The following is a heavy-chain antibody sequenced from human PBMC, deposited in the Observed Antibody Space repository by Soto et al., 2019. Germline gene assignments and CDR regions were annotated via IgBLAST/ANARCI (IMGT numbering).Heavy chain of an antibody. D-gene: IGHD3-22*01. V-gene: IGHV1-8*01. CDR2: MNPNSGNT. CDR1: GYTNTSYD. Sequence: KVYCKAAGYTNTSYDVKRGRNENRKGLEWMGWMNPNSGNTGYAQKSQGRVTMTRNTSISTAYMELSSLRSEDTAVYYCARSYYYDRSGYSSNAFDIWGQGTMVTVSS. J-gene: IGHJ3*02. CDR3: ARSYYYDRSGYSSNAFDI.